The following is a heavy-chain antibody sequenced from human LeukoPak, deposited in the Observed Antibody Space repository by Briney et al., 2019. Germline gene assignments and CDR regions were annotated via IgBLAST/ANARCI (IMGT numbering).Heavy chain of an antibody. CDR2: ISHDGSNK. V-gene: IGHV3-30-3*01. J-gene: IGHJ4*02. CDR3: AKDYYDSSGYLFDF. Sequence: GSLRLSCAASGFTFSSYAMHWVRQAPGKGLEWVAVISHDGSNKYYADSVRGRFTISGDNSKNMLYLRMNSLRAEDTAVYYCAKDYYDSSGYLFDFWGQGTLVIVSS. D-gene: IGHD3-22*01. CDR1: GFTFSSYA.